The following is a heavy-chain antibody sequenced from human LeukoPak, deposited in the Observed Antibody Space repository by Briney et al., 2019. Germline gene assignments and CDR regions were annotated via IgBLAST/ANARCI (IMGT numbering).Heavy chain of an antibody. CDR3: ARDVEVAGLRGFDY. D-gene: IGHD6-19*01. Sequence: ASVKVSCKASGYTFTGYYMHWVRQAPGQGLEWMGRLNPNSGGTNYAQKFQGRVTMTRDTSISTAYMELSRLRSEDTAVYYCARDVEVAGLRGFDYWGQGTLVTVSS. CDR1: GYTFTGYY. J-gene: IGHJ4*02. V-gene: IGHV1-2*06. CDR2: LNPNSGGT.